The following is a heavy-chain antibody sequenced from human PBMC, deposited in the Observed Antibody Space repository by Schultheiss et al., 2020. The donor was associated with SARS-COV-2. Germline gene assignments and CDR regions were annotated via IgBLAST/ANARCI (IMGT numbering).Heavy chain of an antibody. J-gene: IGHJ5*02. V-gene: IGHV4-39*02. Sequence: SQTLSLTCTVSGGSISSSSYYWGWIRQPPGKGLEWIGSIYYSGSTYYNPSLKSRVTISVDTSKNQFSLKLSSVTAADTAVYYCAREYSGRNSSSWFNWFDPWGQGTLVTVSS. D-gene: IGHD6-13*01. CDR2: IYYSGST. CDR1: GGSISSSSYY. CDR3: AREYSGRNSSSWFNWFDP.